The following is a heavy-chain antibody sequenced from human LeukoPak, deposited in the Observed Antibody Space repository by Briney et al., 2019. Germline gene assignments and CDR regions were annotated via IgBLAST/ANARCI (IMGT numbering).Heavy chain of an antibody. CDR2: IKQDGSEK. V-gene: IGHV3-7*01. CDR3: ARGRGFSSGWPVDTFDF. J-gene: IGHJ3*01. D-gene: IGHD6-19*01. CDR1: GFTFSIYW. Sequence: GGSLRLSCAASGFTFSIYWMSWVRQSPGKGLEWVANIKQDGSEKSYVDSVEGRFTFSRDNARNSLYLQMNSLRAEDTAVYYCARGRGFSSGWPVDTFDFWGQGAMVTVSA.